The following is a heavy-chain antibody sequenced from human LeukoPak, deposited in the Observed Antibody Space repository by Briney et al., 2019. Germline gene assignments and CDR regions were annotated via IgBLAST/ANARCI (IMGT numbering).Heavy chain of an antibody. CDR3: ARDGSITIFGVPYHKSWLKFDP. V-gene: IGHV4-34*01. CDR1: GGSFSGYY. Sequence: PSETLSLTCAVYGGSFSGYYWSWIRQPPGKGLEWIGEINHSGSTNYNPSLKSRVTISVDTSKNQFSLKLSSVTAADTAVYYCARDGSITIFGVPYHKSWLKFDPWGQGTLVTVSS. CDR2: INHSGST. J-gene: IGHJ5*02. D-gene: IGHD3-3*01.